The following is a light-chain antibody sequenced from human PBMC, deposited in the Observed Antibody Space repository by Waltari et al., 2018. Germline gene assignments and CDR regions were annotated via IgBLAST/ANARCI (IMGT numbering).Light chain of an antibody. J-gene: IGLJ1*01. CDR1: SSDTGHQDY. CDR2: EVS. Sequence: QSALPQPASVSGSPGQSITISCTGTSSDTGHQDYASWYQLHPGNGPKLIIYEVSNRPSDISDRFSGSKSGNSASLTISGRQAEEEAVYYCCSYTVVTTSYVFGPGTTVTVL. CDR3: CSYTVVTTSYV. V-gene: IGLV2-14*01.